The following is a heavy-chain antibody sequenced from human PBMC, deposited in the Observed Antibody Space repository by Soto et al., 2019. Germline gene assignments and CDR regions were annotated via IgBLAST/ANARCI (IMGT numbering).Heavy chain of an antibody. CDR2: IYYSGST. D-gene: IGHD4-17*01. J-gene: IGHJ6*03. CDR3: AREVTTVTTRGYYYYYIDV. CDR1: GGSISSGGYY. V-gene: IGHV4-31*03. Sequence: SETLSLTCTFSGGSISSGGYYWSWIRQHPGKGLEWIGYIYYSGSTYYNPSLKSRVTISVDTSKNQFSLKLSSVTAADTAVYYCAREVTTVTTRGYYYYYIDVWGKGTTVTVSS.